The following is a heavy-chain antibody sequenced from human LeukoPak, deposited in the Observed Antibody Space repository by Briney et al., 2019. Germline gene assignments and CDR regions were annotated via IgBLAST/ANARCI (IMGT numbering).Heavy chain of an antibody. CDR2: IKEDGNEK. V-gene: IGHV3-7*01. J-gene: IGHJ4*02. Sequence: GGSLRLSCAASGFIFSSYWMSWVRQAPGKGLEWVANIKEDGNEKYYMDSVKGRFTISRDNAKNSVYLQMNSLRVEDTAVYYCARDFRFHDDYWGQGTLVTVSS. CDR1: GFIFSSYW. CDR3: ARDFRFHDDY.